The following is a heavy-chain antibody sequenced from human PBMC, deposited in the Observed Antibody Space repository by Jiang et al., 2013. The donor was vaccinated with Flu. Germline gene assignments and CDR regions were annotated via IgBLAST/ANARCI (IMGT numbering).Heavy chain of an antibody. Sequence: VQLLESGGDLVQPGGSLGLSCAASGLTFKNHAMTWVRQAPRKGLEWVATTSGHGDETFYADSVRGRFTVSRDNSKNTVYFQMTSLRVDDTAVYYCAKGGHASFFDIWGRGTVVTVSS. V-gene: IGHV3-23*01. CDR1: GLTFKNHA. D-gene: IGHD5-12*01. CDR2: TSGHGDET. CDR3: AKGGHASFFDI. J-gene: IGHJ3*02.